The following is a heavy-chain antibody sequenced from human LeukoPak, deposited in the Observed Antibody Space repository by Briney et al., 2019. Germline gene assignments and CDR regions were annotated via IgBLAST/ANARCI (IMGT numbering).Heavy chain of an antibody. J-gene: IGHJ5*02. D-gene: IGHD1-26*01. CDR2: ISGSGGTT. V-gene: IGHV3-23*01. Sequence: PGESLRLSCAASGLTFSSYAMSWVRQAPGKGLEWVSRISGSGGTTYHAESVKGRFTISRDNSKNTLYLQMNSLRAEDTALYYCAKDSGGWFDPWGQGTLVTVSS. CDR3: AKDSGGWFDP. CDR1: GLTFSSYA.